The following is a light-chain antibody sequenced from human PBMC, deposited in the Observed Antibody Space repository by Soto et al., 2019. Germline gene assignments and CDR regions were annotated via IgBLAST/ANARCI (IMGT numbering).Light chain of an antibody. CDR1: QSISSW. V-gene: IGKV1-5*01. CDR3: QQYNSYS. CDR2: DAS. Sequence: DIQITQSPSTLSASVGDRVTITCRASQSISSWLAWYQQKPGKAPKLLIYDASSLESGVPSRFSGSGSGTEFTLTISSLQPDDFATYYCQQYNSYSFXQGTKVDIK. J-gene: IGKJ1*01.